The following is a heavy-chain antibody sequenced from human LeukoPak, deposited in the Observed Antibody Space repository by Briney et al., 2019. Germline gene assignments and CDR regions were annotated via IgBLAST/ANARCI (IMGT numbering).Heavy chain of an antibody. CDR3: ARVGGRYSPLGY. CDR1: GFTFTTYW. J-gene: IGHJ4*02. Sequence: GGSLRLSCAASGFTFTTYWMNWVRQAPGKGLEWVANIKQDGSEKYYVDSVKGRFTISRDNDKNSLFLQMTSLRAEDTAVYYCARVGGRYSPLGYWGQGTLVTVSS. CDR2: IKQDGSEK. V-gene: IGHV3-7*01. D-gene: IGHD3-16*02.